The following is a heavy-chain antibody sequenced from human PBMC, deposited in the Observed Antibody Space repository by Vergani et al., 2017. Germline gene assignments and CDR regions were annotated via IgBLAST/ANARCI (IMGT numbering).Heavy chain of an antibody. V-gene: IGHV3-7*01. CDR1: GFSFSGYW. Sequence: EVQLVESGGGLVKPGGSLRLSCEGSGFSFSGYWMHWVRQAPGKGLEWVAAIKEDGSEKQYVDSVKGRFTISRDNAKKSLYLQMNSLRGEDTAVYYCARGNSLESYWGQGTLVTVSS. CDR3: ARGNSLESY. CDR2: IKEDGSEK. D-gene: IGHD1-1*01. J-gene: IGHJ4*02.